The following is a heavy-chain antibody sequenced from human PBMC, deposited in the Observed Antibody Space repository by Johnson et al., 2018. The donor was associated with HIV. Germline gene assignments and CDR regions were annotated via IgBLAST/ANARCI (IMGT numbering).Heavy chain of an antibody. J-gene: IGHJ3*02. V-gene: IGHV3-7*04. D-gene: IGHD1-7*01. CDR3: ARGRTGTKYDAFDI. Sequence: VRLVESGGGLVQPGGSLRLSCAASGFTFSSYWMSWVRQAPGKGLEWVANIKHDGSEKYYVDSVKGRFTISRDNAKNSLYLQMNSLRAEDTAVYYCARGRTGTKYDAFDIWGQGTMVTVSS. CDR2: IKHDGSEK. CDR1: GFTFSSYW.